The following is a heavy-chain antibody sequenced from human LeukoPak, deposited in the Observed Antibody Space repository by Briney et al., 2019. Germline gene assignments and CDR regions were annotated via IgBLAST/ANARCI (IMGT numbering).Heavy chain of an antibody. CDR3: ARHRVVITSNWFDP. CDR2: IYTSGST. J-gene: IGHJ5*02. CDR1: GGSISSYY. V-gene: IGHV4-4*09. D-gene: IGHD3-22*01. Sequence: SETLSLTCTVSGGSISSYYWSWIRQPPGKGLEWIGYIYTSGSTNYNPSLKSRVTISVDTSKNQFSLKQSSVTAADTAVYYCARHRVVITSNWFDPWGQGTLVTVSS.